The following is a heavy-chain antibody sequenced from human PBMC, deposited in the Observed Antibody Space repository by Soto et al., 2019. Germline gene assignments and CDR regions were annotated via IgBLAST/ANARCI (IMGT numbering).Heavy chain of an antibody. CDR2: ISRYGDIT. CDR1: GFTFNIYA. Sequence: PGGSLRLSCAASGFTFNIYAMTWVRQAPGKGLEWVSAISRYGDITYYADSVEGRFTISRDNSKNTLYLQMNSLTAEDTAVYYCAKDRYLDHDSRGYLFDNWGQGTLVTVSS. J-gene: IGHJ4*02. CDR3: AKDRYLDHDSRGYLFDN. V-gene: IGHV3-23*01. D-gene: IGHD3-22*01.